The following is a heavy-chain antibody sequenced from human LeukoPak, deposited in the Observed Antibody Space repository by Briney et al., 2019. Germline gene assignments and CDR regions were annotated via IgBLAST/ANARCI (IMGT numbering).Heavy chain of an antibody. CDR1: GLTFSTSW. D-gene: IGHD1-14*01. CDR2: INNDGSTT. Sequence: AGGSLRLSCAASGLTFSTSWMRWIRQAPGKGLVWVSRINNDGSTTTYADSVKGRFTISRDNAKNTLYLQMNSLRAEDTAVYYCARGTGTTYDYWGQGTLVTVSS. V-gene: IGHV3-74*01. J-gene: IGHJ4*02. CDR3: ARGTGTTYDY.